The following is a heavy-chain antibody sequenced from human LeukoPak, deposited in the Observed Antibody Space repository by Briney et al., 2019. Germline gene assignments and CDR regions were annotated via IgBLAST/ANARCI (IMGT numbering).Heavy chain of an antibody. V-gene: IGHV3-74*01. CDR3: ARVATYYDFWSGPLGYYYYYMDV. Sequence: PGRSLRLSCAASGFTFSSYWMHWVRQAPGKGLVWVSRINSDGSSTSYADSVKGRFTISRDNAKNTLYLQMNSLRAEDTAVYYCARVATYYDFWSGPLGYYYYYMDVWGKGTTVTVSS. J-gene: IGHJ6*03. D-gene: IGHD3-3*01. CDR2: INSDGSST. CDR1: GFTFSSYW.